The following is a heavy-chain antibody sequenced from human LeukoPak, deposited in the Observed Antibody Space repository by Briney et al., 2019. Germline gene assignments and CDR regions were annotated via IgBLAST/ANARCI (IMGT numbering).Heavy chain of an antibody. V-gene: IGHV4-61*02. CDR2: IYTSGST. CDR1: GGSISSGSYY. D-gene: IGHD1-1*01. J-gene: IGHJ4*02. CDR3: ARYDLEGGGY. Sequence: PSQTLSLTCTVSGGSISSGSYYWSWIRQPAGKGLEWIGRIYTSGSTNYDPSLKSRVTISVDTSKNQFSLKLSSVTAADTAVYYCARYDLEGGGYWGQGTLVTVSS.